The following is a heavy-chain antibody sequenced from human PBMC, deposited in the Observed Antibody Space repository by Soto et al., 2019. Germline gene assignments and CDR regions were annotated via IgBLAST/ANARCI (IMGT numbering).Heavy chain of an antibody. J-gene: IGHJ4*02. Sequence: QITLKESGPTLVKPTQTLTLTCTFSGFSLTSGGVGVGWIRQPPGKAPEWLALIYGDDDKRFKPSLKNRLSITRDNSRNEVVRKVTNIDPVDTSTFFCAPKHAATWLFDYWGQGIVVTVSS. CDR3: APKHAATWLFDY. CDR1: GFSLTSGGVG. CDR2: IYGDDDK. V-gene: IGHV2-5*02. D-gene: IGHD2-2*01.